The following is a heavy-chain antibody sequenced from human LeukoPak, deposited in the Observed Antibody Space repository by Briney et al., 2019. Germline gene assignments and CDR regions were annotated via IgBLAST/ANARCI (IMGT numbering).Heavy chain of an antibody. CDR2: IYTSGGT. Sequence: SETLSLTCTVSGDSVSSYYWNWIRQPPGKGLEWIGYIYTSGGTNYIPSLKGRVTISIDTSKNQFSLKLSSVTAADSAVYYCARLTRLSTSPDRYYLDYWGQGTLVTVSS. CDR3: ARLTRLSTSPDRYYLDY. CDR1: GDSVSSYY. D-gene: IGHD6-6*01. J-gene: IGHJ4*02. V-gene: IGHV4-4*09.